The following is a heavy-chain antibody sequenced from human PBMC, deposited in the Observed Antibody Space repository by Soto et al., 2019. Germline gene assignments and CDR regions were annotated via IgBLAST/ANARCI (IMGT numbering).Heavy chain of an antibody. CDR2: TYYSGST. Sequence: QVQLQESGPGLVKPSQTLSLTCTVSGGSISSGGYYWSWIRQHPGQGLEWIGYTYYSGSTYYNPSLKRRVTISVDTSKNQCSLKLSSVTAADTAVYYCARVFGFGGMDVWGQGTTVTVSS. V-gene: IGHV4-31*03. D-gene: IGHD3-10*01. CDR3: ARVFGFGGMDV. CDR1: GGSISSGGYY. J-gene: IGHJ6*02.